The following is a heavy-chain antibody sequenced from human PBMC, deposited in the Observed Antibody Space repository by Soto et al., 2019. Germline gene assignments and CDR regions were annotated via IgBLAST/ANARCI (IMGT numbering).Heavy chain of an antibody. CDR1: GDSISSSNW. D-gene: IGHD6-19*01. V-gene: IGHV4-4*02. CDR2: IYHSERT. CDR3: ARGRYSSGLYGEWFDP. J-gene: IGHJ5*02. Sequence: QVQLQESGPGLVKPSGTLSLTCAVSGDSISSSNWGSWVRQPPGRGLEWIGEIYHSERTNYNPSLKSRVIIAVDKSKNQFSLKLSSVTAADTAVYYCARGRYSSGLYGEWFDPWGQGTLVTVSS.